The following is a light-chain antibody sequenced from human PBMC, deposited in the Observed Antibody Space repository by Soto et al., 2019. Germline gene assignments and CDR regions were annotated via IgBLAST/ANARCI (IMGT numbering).Light chain of an antibody. Sequence: QSALTQPPSASGSPGQSVTISCTGNSNDVGHSSFISWYQQHPGKGPKLIIYEVSKRPSGVPDRFSGSKSGNTASLSVSGLQDEDEADYFCTAQADHGKNVFGTGTKLTVL. CDR1: SNDVGHSSF. J-gene: IGLJ1*01. CDR3: TAQADHGKNV. V-gene: IGLV2-8*01. CDR2: EVS.